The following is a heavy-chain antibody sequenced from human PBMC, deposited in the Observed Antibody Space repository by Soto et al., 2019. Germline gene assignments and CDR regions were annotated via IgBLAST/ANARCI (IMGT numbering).Heavy chain of an antibody. Sequence: GGSLRLSCAASGFTFRNAWMNWVRQAPGKGLEWVAVISFDGADAYYAASVKGRFTISRDKSKNTVYLQMNNLRAEDRAVYYCTKDHAPGPSYYYHMDVWGRGTTVTVSS. CDR1: GFTFRNAW. J-gene: IGHJ6*03. CDR2: ISFDGADA. CDR3: TKDHAPGPSYYYHMDV. D-gene: IGHD6-13*01. V-gene: IGHV3-30*18.